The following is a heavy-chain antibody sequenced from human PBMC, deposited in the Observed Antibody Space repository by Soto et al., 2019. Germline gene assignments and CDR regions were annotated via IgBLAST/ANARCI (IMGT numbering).Heavy chain of an antibody. V-gene: IGHV3-23*01. D-gene: IGHD2-2*01. CDR1: GFTFRSYA. CDR2: IGGSGDST. CDR3: AKGVLGYCTSTSCHAYWFDP. J-gene: IGHJ5*02. Sequence: EVQLLESGGGLVQPGGSLRFSCAASGFTFRSYAMSWVRRVQGKGLGGVSAIGGSGDSTYYADSGKGRFTISRENSKNALYLQMNSLRAEDTAVYYCAKGVLGYCTSTSCHAYWFDPWGQGTLVTVSS.